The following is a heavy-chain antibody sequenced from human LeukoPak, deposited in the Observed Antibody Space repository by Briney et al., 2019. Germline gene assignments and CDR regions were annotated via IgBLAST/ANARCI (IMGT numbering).Heavy chain of an antibody. J-gene: IGHJ4*02. V-gene: IGHV3-48*01. CDR2: IDTSSSTI. CDR1: GFTFSSYS. CDR3: GRRTQDGYNSPIDY. Sequence: GGSLRLSCAASGFTFSSYSMSWVRQAPGKGLEWVSYIDTSSSTIYYADSVKGRFTISRDNSKNTLYLQMNSLRAEDTAEYYCGRRTQDGYNSPIDYWGQGTLVTVSS. D-gene: IGHD5-24*01.